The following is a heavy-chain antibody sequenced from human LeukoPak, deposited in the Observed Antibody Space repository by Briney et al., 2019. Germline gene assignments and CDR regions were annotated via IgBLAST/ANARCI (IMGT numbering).Heavy chain of an antibody. CDR1: GFSLSTSGMR. V-gene: IGHV2-70*04. D-gene: IGHD2-8*01. CDR2: IDWDDGK. Sequence: ESGPTLVNPTQTLTLTCTFSGFSLSTSGMRVSWIRQPPEKALEWLARIDWDDGKFYSTSLKTRLTISKDTSKNQVVLIMTDMDPVDTATYYCARTAPGLNADVWGQGTMVTVSS. J-gene: IGHJ3*01. CDR3: ARTAPGLNADV.